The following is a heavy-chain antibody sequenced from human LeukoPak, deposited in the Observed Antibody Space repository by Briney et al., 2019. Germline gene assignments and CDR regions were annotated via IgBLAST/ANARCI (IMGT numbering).Heavy chain of an antibody. CDR3: AKDRGFDYYDSSGYYLDY. CDR2: ISGRGNYI. J-gene: IGHJ4*02. Sequence: GGSLRLSCAASGFTFSSHNMNWVRQAPGKGLEWVSSISGRGNYIFYADSVKGRFTISRDSAKNSLSLQMNSLRAEDTAVYYCAKDRGFDYYDSSGYYLDYWGQGTLVTVSS. D-gene: IGHD3-22*01. CDR1: GFTFSSHN. V-gene: IGHV3-21*01.